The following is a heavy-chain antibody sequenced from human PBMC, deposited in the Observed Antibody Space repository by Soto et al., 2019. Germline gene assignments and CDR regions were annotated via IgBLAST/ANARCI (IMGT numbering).Heavy chain of an antibody. V-gene: IGHV3-33*01. J-gene: IGHJ6*02. CDR1: GFTFSSYG. D-gene: IGHD6-13*01. CDR2: IWYDGTNK. Sequence: QVQLVESGGGVVQPGRSLRLSCAASGFTFSSYGMHWVHQAPGKGLEWVAVIWYDGTNKYYADSVKGRFTISRDNSKNTLYLQMNSLRAEDTALYYCARDRGAAAGTRYYYGMDVWGQGTTVTVSS. CDR3: ARDRGAAAGTRYYYGMDV.